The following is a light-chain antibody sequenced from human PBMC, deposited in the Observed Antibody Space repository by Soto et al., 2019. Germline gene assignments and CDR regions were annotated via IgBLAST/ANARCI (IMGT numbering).Light chain of an antibody. V-gene: IGKV3-15*01. CDR3: QQYSKWPPWT. J-gene: IGKJ1*01. Sequence: EIVMTQSPATLAGSPGETVTLSCRASQSLGGNLAWYQQKPGQAPRLLIFRASTSATGVPARFSGRGSGKEFILTISGLQSEDFAVYYCQQYSKWPPWTFGPGTKVEIK. CDR2: RAS. CDR1: QSLGGN.